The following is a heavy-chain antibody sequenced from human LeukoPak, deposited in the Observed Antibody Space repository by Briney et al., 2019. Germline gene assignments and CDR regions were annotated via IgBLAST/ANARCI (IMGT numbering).Heavy chain of an antibody. D-gene: IGHD3-10*01. J-gene: IGHJ3*02. CDR2: IYYSGST. Sequence: ASETLSLTCTVSGGSISSCYWSWIRQPPGKGLEWIGYIYYSGSTNYNPSLKSRVTISVDTSKNQFSLKLSSVTAADTAVDYCARPHHGRGYGSMDISSQPTMVTVSS. CDR1: GGSISSCY. V-gene: IGHV4-59*08. CDR3: ARPHHGRGYGSMDI.